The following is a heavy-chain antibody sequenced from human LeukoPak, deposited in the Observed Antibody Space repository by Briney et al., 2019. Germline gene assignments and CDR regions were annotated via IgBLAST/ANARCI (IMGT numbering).Heavy chain of an antibody. CDR3: AREKTGARRSYFDY. D-gene: IGHD1-26*01. CDR1: GYSISSGYY. Sequence: SETLSLTCTVSGYSISSGYYWGWIRQPPGKGLEWIGSIYHSGSTYYNPSLKSRVTISVDTSKNQFSLKLSSVTAADTAVYYCAREKTGARRSYFDYWGQGTLVTVSS. J-gene: IGHJ4*02. CDR2: IYHSGST. V-gene: IGHV4-38-2*02.